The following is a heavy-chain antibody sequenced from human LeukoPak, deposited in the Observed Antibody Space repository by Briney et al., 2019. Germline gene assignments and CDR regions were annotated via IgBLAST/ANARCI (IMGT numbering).Heavy chain of an antibody. CDR3: AILRYSGWVYETFDY. D-gene: IGHD3-9*01. V-gene: IGHV3-48*04. CDR1: GFTFSSYS. CDR2: ISSSSGTI. J-gene: IGHJ4*02. Sequence: PGGSLRLSCAASGFTFSSYSMNWVRQAPGKGLEWVSYISSSSGTIYYADSVKGRFTISRDNAKNSLYLQMNSLRAEDTAVYYCAILRYSGWVYETFDYWGQGTLVTVSS.